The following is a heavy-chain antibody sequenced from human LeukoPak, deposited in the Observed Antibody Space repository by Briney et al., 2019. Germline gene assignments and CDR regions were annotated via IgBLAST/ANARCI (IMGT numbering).Heavy chain of an antibody. CDR1: GGSISSYY. CDR3: ARDRRNNLGPPLGY. CDR2: IYYSGST. J-gene: IGHJ4*02. Sequence: SETLSLTCTVSGGSISSYYWSWIRQPPGKGLEWIGYIYYSGSTNYNPSLKSRVTISVDTSKNQFSLKLSSVTAADTAVYYCARDRRNNLGPPLGYWGQGTLVTVSS. V-gene: IGHV4-59*12. D-gene: IGHD3-16*01.